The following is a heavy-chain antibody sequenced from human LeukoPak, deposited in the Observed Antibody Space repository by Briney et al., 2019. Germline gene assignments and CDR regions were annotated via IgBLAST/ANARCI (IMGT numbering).Heavy chain of an antibody. J-gene: IGHJ4*02. CDR1: GFTFSSYA. D-gene: IGHD6-13*01. CDR2: ISYDGSNK. CDR3: ARVLTYSGSWYAFWY. V-gene: IGHV3-30-3*01. Sequence: GGSLILSCAASGFTFSSYAMHWVRQAPGKGLEWVAVISYDGSNKYYADSVKGRFTISRDNSKNTLYLQMNSLRAEDTAVYYCARVLTYSGSWYAFWYWGQGTLVTVSS.